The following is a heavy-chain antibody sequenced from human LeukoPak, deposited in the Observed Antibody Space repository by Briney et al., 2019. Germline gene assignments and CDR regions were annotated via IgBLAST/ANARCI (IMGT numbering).Heavy chain of an antibody. D-gene: IGHD1-26*01. J-gene: IGHJ6*03. Sequence: GGSLRLSCAASGFTFSSYWMSWVRQAPGKGLEWVAVIWYDGSNKYYADSVKGRFTISRDNSKNTLYLQMNSLRAEDTAVYYCARDKGKWSEYYYYMDVWGKGTTVTVSS. CDR1: GFTFSSYW. CDR2: IWYDGSNK. CDR3: ARDKGKWSEYYYYMDV. V-gene: IGHV3-33*08.